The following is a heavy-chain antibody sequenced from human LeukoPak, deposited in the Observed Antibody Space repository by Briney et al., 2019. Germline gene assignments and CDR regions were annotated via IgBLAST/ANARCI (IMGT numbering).Heavy chain of an antibody. J-gene: IGHJ4*02. Sequence: SQTLSLTCTVSGCSISSGSYYWSWMRQPAGKGLEWIGRIYTSGSTNYNPSLKSRVTISVDTSKNQFSLKLSSVTAADTAVYSCACTSEYSYDSNEFDYQGQGTLVTASS. D-gene: IGHD3-22*01. CDR3: ACTSEYSYDSNEFDY. CDR2: IYTSGST. CDR1: GCSISSGSYY. V-gene: IGHV4-61*02.